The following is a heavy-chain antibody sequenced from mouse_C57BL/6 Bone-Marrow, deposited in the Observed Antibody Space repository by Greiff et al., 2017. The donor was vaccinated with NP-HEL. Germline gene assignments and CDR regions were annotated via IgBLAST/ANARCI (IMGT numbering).Heavy chain of an antibody. V-gene: IGHV14-4*01. CDR1: GFNIKDDY. J-gene: IGHJ2*01. CDR3: TKTAQATSDY. CDR2: IDPENGDT. D-gene: IGHD3-2*02. Sequence: EVQLQQSGAELVRPGASVKLSCTASGFNIKDDYMHWVKQRPEQGLEWIGWIDPENGDTAYASKFQGTGTITAYTCSNTAYLQHSSLTSEDTAVYYCTKTAQATSDYWGQGTTLTVSS.